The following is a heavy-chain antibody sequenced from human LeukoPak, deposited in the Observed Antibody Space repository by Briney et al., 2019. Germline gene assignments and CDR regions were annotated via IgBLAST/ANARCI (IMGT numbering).Heavy chain of an antibody. V-gene: IGHV4-39*01. Sequence: PSETLSLTCTVSGVSISSNSYYWGWIRQPPGKGLEWIGNVYYSGSTNYNPSLKSRVTISVDTSKNQFSLKLSSVTAVDTAVYYCARRYSSGWFGHVYSCGQGNLVTVSS. CDR2: VYYSGST. J-gene: IGHJ4*02. CDR3: ARRYSSGWFGHVYS. CDR1: GVSISSNSYY. D-gene: IGHD6-19*01.